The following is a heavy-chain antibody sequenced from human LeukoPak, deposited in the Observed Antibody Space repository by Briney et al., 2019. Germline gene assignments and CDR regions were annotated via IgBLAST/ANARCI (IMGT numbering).Heavy chain of an antibody. Sequence: SETLSLTCTVSGYSISSGYYWGWIRQPPGKGLEWIGSIYHSGSTYYNPSLKSRVTISVDTSKNQFSLKLSSVTAADTAVYYCARGYQLLPFDPWGLGTLVTVSS. CDR3: ARGYQLLPFDP. CDR2: IYHSGST. CDR1: GYSISSGYY. D-gene: IGHD2-2*01. V-gene: IGHV4-38-2*02. J-gene: IGHJ5*02.